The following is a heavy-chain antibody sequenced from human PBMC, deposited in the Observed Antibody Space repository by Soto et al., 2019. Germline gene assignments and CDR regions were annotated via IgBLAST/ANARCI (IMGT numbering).Heavy chain of an antibody. Sequence: QVQLVQSGAEVKKPGASVKVSCKASGYTFTSYDINWLRQATGQGLEWMGWMNPNSGNTGYAQKFHGRVTMTRNTSISTAYMELSSLRSEDTAVYYCARGESWIQLWAYWGQGTLVTVSS. D-gene: IGHD5-18*01. CDR3: ARGESWIQLWAY. J-gene: IGHJ4*02. V-gene: IGHV1-8*01. CDR1: GYTFTSYD. CDR2: MNPNSGNT.